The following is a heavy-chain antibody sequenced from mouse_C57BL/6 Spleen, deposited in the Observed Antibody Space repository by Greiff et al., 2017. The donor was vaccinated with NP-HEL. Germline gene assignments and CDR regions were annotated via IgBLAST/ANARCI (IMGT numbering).Heavy chain of an antibody. V-gene: IGHV3-6*01. D-gene: IGHD2-3*01. CDR2: ISYDGSN. J-gene: IGHJ2*01. CDR3: ARDLYDGYFDY. Sequence: EVKLLESGPGLVKPSQSLSLTCSVTGYSITSGYYWNWIRQFPGNKLEWMGYISYDGSNNYNPSLKNRISITRDTSKNQFFLKLNSVTTEDTATYYCARDLYDGYFDYWGQGTTLTVSS. CDR1: GYSITSGYY.